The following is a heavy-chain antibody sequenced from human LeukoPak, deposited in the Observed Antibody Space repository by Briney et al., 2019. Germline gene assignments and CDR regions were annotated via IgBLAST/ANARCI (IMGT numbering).Heavy chain of an antibody. V-gene: IGHV4-4*09. Sequence: SETLSLTCTVSGGSISGGYWSWIRQPPGRGLEWIGYVYTSGSTNYNPSLKSRVTISVDTSKSQFALKLSSVTAADTAVYYCAKSYFVYVTYSSYYFNLWGHGALVTVSS. CDR3: AKSYFVYVTYSSYYFNL. CDR1: GGSISGGY. CDR2: VYTSGST. D-gene: IGHD5/OR15-5a*01. J-gene: IGHJ4*01.